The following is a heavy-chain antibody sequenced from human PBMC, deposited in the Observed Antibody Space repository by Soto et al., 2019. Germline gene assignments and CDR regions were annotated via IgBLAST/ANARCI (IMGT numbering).Heavy chain of an antibody. J-gene: IGHJ6*02. CDR2: TYYIGSP. CDR3: ARAGGTVAAINFYGLDV. CDR1: GDSISSGGSY. Sequence: PSETLSLTCTVSGDSISSGGSYWPWIRQHPGKGLEWIGYTYYIGSPYYNPSLQSRVTISVDTSKNQVSLKLSSVTAADTAVYYCARAGGTVAAINFYGLDVWGQGXTVTVYS. V-gene: IGHV4-31*03. D-gene: IGHD1-26*01.